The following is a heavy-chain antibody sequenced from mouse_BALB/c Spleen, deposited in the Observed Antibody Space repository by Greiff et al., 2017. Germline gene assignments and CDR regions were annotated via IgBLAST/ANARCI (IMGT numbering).Heavy chain of an antibody. CDR2: INPDSSTI. D-gene: IGHD6-5*01. V-gene: IGHV4-1*02. J-gene: IGHJ4*01. CDR1: GFDFSRYW. Sequence: EVKLMESGGGLVQPGGSLKLSCAASGFDFSRYWMSWVRQAPGKGLEWIGEINPDSSTINYTPSLKDKFIISRDNAKNTLYLQMSKVRSEDTALYYCARDGGALYYYAMDYWGQGTSVTVSS. CDR3: ARDGGALYYYAMDY.